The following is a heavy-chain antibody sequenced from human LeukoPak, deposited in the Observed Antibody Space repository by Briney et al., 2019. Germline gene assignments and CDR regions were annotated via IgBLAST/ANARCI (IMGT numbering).Heavy chain of an antibody. D-gene: IGHD4-17*01. CDR1: GFTFDDYA. CDR2: ISWNRGSI. V-gene: IGHV3-9*01. J-gene: IGHJ6*02. CDR3: AKSQGVTTSEAGYYYGMDV. Sequence: GRSLRLSCAASGFTFDDYAMHWVRQAPGKGLEWVSGISWNRGSIGYADSVKGRFTISRDNAKNSLYLQMNSLRAEDTALYYCAKSQGVTTSEAGYYYGMDVWGQGTTVTVSS.